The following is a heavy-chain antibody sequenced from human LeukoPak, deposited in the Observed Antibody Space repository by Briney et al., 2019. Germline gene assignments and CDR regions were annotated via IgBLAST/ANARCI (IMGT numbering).Heavy chain of an antibody. CDR1: GFTFSNYG. Sequence: PGGSLRLSCAASGFTFSNYGMHWVRQAPGKGLEWVALIWFDGSDKYYADSVQGRFTISRDNSENTLSLQVSSLRAEDTAIHYCARGGEPDYFDYWGQGTLVTVSS. CDR3: ARGGEPDYFDY. J-gene: IGHJ4*02. D-gene: IGHD2-21*01. V-gene: IGHV3-33*01. CDR2: IWFDGSDK.